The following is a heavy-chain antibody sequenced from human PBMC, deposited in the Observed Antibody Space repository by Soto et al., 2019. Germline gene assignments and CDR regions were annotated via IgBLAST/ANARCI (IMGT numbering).Heavy chain of an antibody. CDR2: ISGRSFST. CDR1: GFTFSSYV. J-gene: IGHJ4*02. CDR3: AKGAARQPLDY. Sequence: EVQLLESGGGLVQPGGSLRLSCAASGFTFSSYVMSWVRQAPGKGLEWVSSISGRSFSTYYADSVKGRFTISRDNSKNTLYVQMNSLRAEDTAVYYCAKGAARQPLDYWGQGTLVTVSS. D-gene: IGHD6-6*01. V-gene: IGHV3-23*01.